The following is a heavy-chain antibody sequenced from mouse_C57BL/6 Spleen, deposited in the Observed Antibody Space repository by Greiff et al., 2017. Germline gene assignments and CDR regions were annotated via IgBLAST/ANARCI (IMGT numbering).Heavy chain of an antibody. D-gene: IGHD1-1*01. Sequence: QVQLQQSGAELVRPGASVTLSCKASGYTFTDYEMHWVKQTPVHGLEWIGAIDPETGGTAYNQKFKGKAILTADKSSSTAYMELRSLTSEDSAVYYCTRRGTTVVYFDDWGKGTTLTVSS. CDR3: TRRGTTVVYFDD. CDR1: GYTFTDYE. V-gene: IGHV1-15*01. CDR2: IDPETGGT. J-gene: IGHJ2*01.